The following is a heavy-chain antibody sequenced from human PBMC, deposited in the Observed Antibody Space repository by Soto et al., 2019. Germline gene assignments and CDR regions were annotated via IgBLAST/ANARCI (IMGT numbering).Heavy chain of an antibody. CDR1: GFSFSDSG. D-gene: IGHD3-10*01. V-gene: IGHV3-73*01. CDR2: IRRKTNNYAT. CDR3: TSLPYYKDV. J-gene: IGHJ6*04. Sequence: EVRLVESGGGLVQPGGSLRLSCAASGFSFSDSGIHWVRQASGKGLEWVGRIRRKTNNYATAYAASVEGRFSISRDDSKNTAFLQMNSLKTEDTAVYYCTSLPYYKDVCCKGTTVTVSS.